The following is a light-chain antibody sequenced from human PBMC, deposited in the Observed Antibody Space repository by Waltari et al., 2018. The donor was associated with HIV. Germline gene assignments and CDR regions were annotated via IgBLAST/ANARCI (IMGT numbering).Light chain of an antibody. CDR3: QQRSNWPVIT. CDR2: DAS. V-gene: IGKV3-11*01. Sequence: IVLTQSPATLSLSPGERATLSCRASQSVSSYLAWYQQKPGQAPRLLIYDASNRATGIPARFSGSGSGTDFTLTISSLEPEDFAVYYCQQRSNWPVITFGQGTRLEIK. J-gene: IGKJ5*01. CDR1: QSVSSY.